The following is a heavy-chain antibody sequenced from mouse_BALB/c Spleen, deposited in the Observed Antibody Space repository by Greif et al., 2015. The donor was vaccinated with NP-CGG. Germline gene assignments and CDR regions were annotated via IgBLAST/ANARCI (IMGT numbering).Heavy chain of an antibody. CDR3: TTLYYGNYVYYAMDY. J-gene: IGHJ4*01. CDR2: IYPSDSYT. V-gene: IGHV1-69*02. Sequence: VQLQQSGAELVRPGASAKLSCKASGYTFTSYWINWVKQRPGQGLEWIGNIYPSDSYTNYNQKFKDKATLTVDKSSSTAYMQLSSPTSEDSAVYYCTTLYYGNYVYYAMDYWGQGTSVTVSS. D-gene: IGHD2-1*01. CDR1: GYTFTSYW.